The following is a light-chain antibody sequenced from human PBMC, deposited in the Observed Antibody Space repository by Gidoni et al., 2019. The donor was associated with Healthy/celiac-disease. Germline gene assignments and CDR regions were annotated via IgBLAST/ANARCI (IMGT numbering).Light chain of an antibody. CDR3: QQYGSSPRT. CDR1: QSVSSSY. J-gene: IGKJ1*01. Sequence: ELVLTQSPGTLSLSPGERATLSCRASQSVSSSYLAWYQQKPGQSPRLLIYGASSRATGIPDRFSGRGSGTDFTLTISRLEPEDFAGYYCQQYGSSPRTFGQGTKVEIK. CDR2: GAS. V-gene: IGKV3-20*01.